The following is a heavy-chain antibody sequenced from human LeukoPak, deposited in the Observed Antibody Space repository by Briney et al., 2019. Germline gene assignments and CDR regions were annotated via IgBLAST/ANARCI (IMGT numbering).Heavy chain of an antibody. CDR1: GFNFNKYD. Sequence: GGSLRLYCAASGFNFNKYDMTWARQAPGKGLEWVSTITGRSDKTYYTDSMKGRFVTSKYNSKDTLYLQMNSLRAEDTALYYCAKGGWLDDLGQGALVTVSS. CDR2: ITGRSDKT. V-gene: IGHV3-23*01. J-gene: IGHJ4*02. CDR3: AKGGWLDD. D-gene: IGHD6-19*01.